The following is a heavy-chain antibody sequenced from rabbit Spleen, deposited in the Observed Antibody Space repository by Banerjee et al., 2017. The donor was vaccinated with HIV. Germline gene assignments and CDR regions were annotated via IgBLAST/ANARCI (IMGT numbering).Heavy chain of an antibody. D-gene: IGHD1-1*01. Sequence: QEQLVESGGGLVQPEGSLTLTCTASGFSFSSRYYMCWVRQAPGKGLEWIGCIDTGSPYIWYASWAKGRLTISKTSSTTVTLQMTSLTAADTATYFCARGSGGRSDGYYSLWGPGTLVTVS. CDR3: ARGSGGRSDGYYSL. J-gene: IGHJ4*01. V-gene: IGHV1S45*01. CDR1: GFSFSSRYY. CDR2: IDTGSPYI.